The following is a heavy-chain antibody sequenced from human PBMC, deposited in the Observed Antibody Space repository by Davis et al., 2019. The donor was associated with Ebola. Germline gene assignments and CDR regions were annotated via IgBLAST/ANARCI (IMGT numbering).Heavy chain of an antibody. CDR3: ARQSAQEYGMDV. CDR1: GGSISSSGYY. J-gene: IGHJ6*02. V-gene: IGHV4-39*01. CDR2: AYYSGSSGST. Sequence: MPSETLSLTCPVSGGSISSSGYYWAWTRRPPGMGLEWIGSAYYSGSSGSTHYNPSLKSRVTISADTSKNQLSLRMSSVTAADTAVYYCARQSAQEYGMDVWGQGTTVAVSS.